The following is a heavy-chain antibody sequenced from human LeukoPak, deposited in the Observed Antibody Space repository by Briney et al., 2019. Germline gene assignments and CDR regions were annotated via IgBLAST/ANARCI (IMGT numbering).Heavy chain of an antibody. CDR2: IYHSGST. CDR1: GYSISSGYY. Sequence: PSETLSLTCAVSGYSISSGYYWGWIRQPPGKGLEWIGSIYHSGSTYYNPSLKSRVTISVDTSKNQFSLKLSSATAADTAVYYCARTAVAGSYYYYMDVWGKGTTVTVSS. CDR3: ARTAVAGSYYYYMDV. J-gene: IGHJ6*03. V-gene: IGHV4-38-2*01. D-gene: IGHD6-19*01.